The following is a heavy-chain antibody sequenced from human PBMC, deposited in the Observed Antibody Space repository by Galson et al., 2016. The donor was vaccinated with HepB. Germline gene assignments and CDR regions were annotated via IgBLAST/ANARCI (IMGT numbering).Heavy chain of an antibody. CDR1: TFTFSNYW. Sequence: SLRLSCADSTFTFSNYWMTWVRQAPGKGLEWVANIKPDGSEKYYVDPVKGRFTISRDNAKKSLYLQMNSLRAEDTAVYYCARRSCTAVACYSASYRCFDSWGQGTLVTVSS. J-gene: IGHJ4*02. D-gene: IGHD2-15*01. V-gene: IGHV3-7*01. CDR2: IKPDGSEK. CDR3: ARRSCTAVACYSASYRCFDS.